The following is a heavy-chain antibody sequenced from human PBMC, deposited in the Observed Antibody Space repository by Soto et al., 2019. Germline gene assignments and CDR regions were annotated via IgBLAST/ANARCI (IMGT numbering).Heavy chain of an antibody. V-gene: IGHV1-8*01. CDR1: GYTFTSYD. CDR2: MNPNSGNT. Sequence: GASVKVSCKASGYTFTSYDINWVRQATGQGLEWMGWMNPNSGNTGYAQKFQGRVTMTRNTSISTAYMGLSSLRSEDTAVYYCARGLRYCSGGSCYSPDYYGMDVWGQGTTVTVSS. CDR3: ARGLRYCSGGSCYSPDYYGMDV. D-gene: IGHD2-15*01. J-gene: IGHJ6*02.